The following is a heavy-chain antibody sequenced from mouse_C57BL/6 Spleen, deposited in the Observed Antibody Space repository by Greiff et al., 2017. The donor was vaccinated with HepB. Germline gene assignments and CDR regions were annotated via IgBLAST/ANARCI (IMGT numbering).Heavy chain of an antibody. CDR3: ATNWAYAMDY. Sequence: VQLKESGPELVKPGASVKLSCKASGYTFTSYDINWVKQRPGQGLEWIGWIYPRDGSTKYNEKFKGKATLTVDTSSSTAYMELHSLTSEDSAVYFCATNWAYAMDYWGQGTSVTVSS. V-gene: IGHV1-85*01. J-gene: IGHJ4*01. D-gene: IGHD4-1*02. CDR2: IYPRDGST. CDR1: GYTFTSYD.